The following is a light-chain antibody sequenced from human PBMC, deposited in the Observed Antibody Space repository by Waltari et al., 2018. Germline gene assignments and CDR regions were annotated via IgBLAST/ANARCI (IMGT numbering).Light chain of an antibody. V-gene: IGKV1-5*03. J-gene: IGKJ1*01. CDR1: QSITNW. CDR3: QQYNNYVAT. Sequence: DIQLTQSPSTLSASLGDRVTITCRASQSITNWLAWYQQKPGKAPKLLIYKASTLESGVPSRFSGSGSGTEFTLTISSLQPDDFATYYCQQYNNYVATFGQGTKVEIK. CDR2: KAS.